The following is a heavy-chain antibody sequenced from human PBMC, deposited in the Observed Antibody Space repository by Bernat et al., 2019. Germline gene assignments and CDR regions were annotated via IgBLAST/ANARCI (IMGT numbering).Heavy chain of an antibody. J-gene: IGHJ2*01. CDR3: AKSADVVETARIYWYFDL. V-gene: IGHV3-23*01. Sequence: EVQLLESGGGLVQPGGSLRLSCAASGFTFSSYAMSWVRQAPGKGLEWVSAISGSGGSTYYADSLKGRFTISRDNSKNTLYLQMNSLRAEDTAVYYCAKSADVVETARIYWYFDLWGRGTLVTVSS. CDR2: ISGSGGST. CDR1: GFTFSSYA. D-gene: IGHD2-21*02.